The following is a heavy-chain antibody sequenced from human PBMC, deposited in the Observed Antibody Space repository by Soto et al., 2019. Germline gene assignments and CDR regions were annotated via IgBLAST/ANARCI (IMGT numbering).Heavy chain of an antibody. CDR2: IHHSGST. CDR1: GDSISSMNW. J-gene: IGHJ4*02. CDR3: ARYDYGSGNDYNIGY. D-gene: IGHD3-10*01. Sequence: QVQLQESGPGLVKPSGTLSLTCAVSGDSISSMNWWSWVRQPPGKGLEWIGEIHHSGSTNYNPSLKSRVTISVEKSKNQFSLKLSSVTAADTAVYYCARYDYGSGNDYNIGYWGQGILVTVSS. V-gene: IGHV4-4*02.